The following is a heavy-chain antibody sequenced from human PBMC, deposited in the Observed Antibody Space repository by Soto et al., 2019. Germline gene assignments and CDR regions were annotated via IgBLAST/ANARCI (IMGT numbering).Heavy chain of an antibody. J-gene: IGHJ6*02. V-gene: IGHV4-4*02. CDR3: ARGDTAMVTGDYYGMDV. Sequence: SSTLSLTCAVSGGSISSSNWWSWVRPPPGKGLEWIGEIYHSGSTNYNPSLKSRVTIAVDKPKNQFSLKLSSVTAADTAVYYCARGDTAMVTGDYYGMDVWGQGTTVTVSS. CDR2: IYHSGST. CDR1: GGSISSSNW. D-gene: IGHD5-18*01.